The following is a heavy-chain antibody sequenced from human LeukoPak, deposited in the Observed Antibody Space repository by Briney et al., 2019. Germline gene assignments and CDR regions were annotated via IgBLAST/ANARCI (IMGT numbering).Heavy chain of an antibody. CDR2: ISYNGSNK. CDR3: AKGGNYDILTGYYSGHYFDY. J-gene: IGHJ4*02. CDR1: GFTFSSYA. Sequence: GGSPRLSCAASGFTFSSYAMHWVRQAPGKGLEWVAVISYNGSNKYYADSVKGRFTISRDNSKNTLYLQMNSLRAEDTAVYYCAKGGNYDILTGYYSGHYFDYWGQGTLVTVSS. V-gene: IGHV3-30*04. D-gene: IGHD3-9*01.